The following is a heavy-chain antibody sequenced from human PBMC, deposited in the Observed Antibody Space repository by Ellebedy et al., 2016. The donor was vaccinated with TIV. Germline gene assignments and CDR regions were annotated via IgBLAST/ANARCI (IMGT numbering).Heavy chain of an antibody. V-gene: IGHV3-7*01. D-gene: IGHD6-19*01. CDR1: GFTFSNYW. CDR2: IKQDGSEK. CDR3: ARDQWLGRAYYFDY. J-gene: IGHJ4*02. Sequence: GESLKISCEASGFTFSNYWMTWVRQAPGKGLEWVPNIKQDGSEKYYVDSVKGRFSISRDNAKNSLYLQMNSLRPEDTAVYYCARDQWLGRAYYFDYWGQGTLLTVSS.